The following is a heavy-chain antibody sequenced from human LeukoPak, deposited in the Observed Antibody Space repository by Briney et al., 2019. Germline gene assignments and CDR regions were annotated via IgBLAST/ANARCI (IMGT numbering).Heavy chain of an antibody. J-gene: IGHJ5*02. CDR3: ATSLYCGGDCYSSAWFDP. Sequence: ASVKVSFKVSGYTLTELSMHWVRQAPGKGREGMGGFDPEDGETIYAQKFQGRVTMTEDTSTDTAYMELSRLRSEDTAVYYCATSLYCGGDCYSSAWFDPWGQGTLVTVSS. V-gene: IGHV1-24*01. CDR1: GYTLTELS. D-gene: IGHD2-21*02. CDR2: FDPEDGET.